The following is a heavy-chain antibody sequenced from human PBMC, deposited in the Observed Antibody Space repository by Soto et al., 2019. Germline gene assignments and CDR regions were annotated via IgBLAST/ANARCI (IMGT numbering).Heavy chain of an antibody. V-gene: IGHV3-23*01. CDR2: ISGSGGST. D-gene: IGHD6-6*01. Sequence: GGSLRLSCAASGFTFSSYAMSWVRQAPGKGLEWVSAISGSGGSTYYADSVKGRFTISRDNSKNTLYPQMNSLRAEDTAVYYCTTGIRLGSSSHSLLYWGQGTLVTVSS. CDR1: GFTFSSYA. CDR3: TTGIRLGSSSHSLLY. J-gene: IGHJ4*02.